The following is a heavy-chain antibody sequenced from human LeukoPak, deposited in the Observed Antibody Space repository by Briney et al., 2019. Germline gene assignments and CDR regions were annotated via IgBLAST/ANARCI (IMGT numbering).Heavy chain of an antibody. D-gene: IGHD2-2*01. CDR3: AKGGLEYCSSTSCYVGYYYYYMDV. V-gene: IGHV3-23*01. CDR2: ISGSGGST. CDR1: GFTFSSYA. J-gene: IGHJ6*03. Sequence: GGSLRLSCAASGFTFSSYAMGWVRQAPGKGLEWVSAISGSGGSTYYADSVKGRFTISRDNSKNTLYLQMNSLRAEDTAVYYCAKGGLEYCSSTSCYVGYYYYYMDVWGKGTTVTVSS.